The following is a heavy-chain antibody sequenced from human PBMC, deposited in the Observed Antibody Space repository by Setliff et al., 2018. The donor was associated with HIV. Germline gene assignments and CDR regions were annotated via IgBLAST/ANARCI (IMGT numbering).Heavy chain of an antibody. CDR1: SGSFSGYF. J-gene: IGHJ4*02. V-gene: IGHV4-34*01. Sequence: SETLSLTCAVYSGSFSGYFWSWIRQPPGKGLEWIGEINHSGSTNYNPSLKSRVTISVDTSKNQFSLKLSSVTAADTAVYYCAGSWSGYPLSFGYWGQGTLVTVS. D-gene: IGHD3-3*01. CDR2: INHSGST. CDR3: AGSWSGYPLSFGY.